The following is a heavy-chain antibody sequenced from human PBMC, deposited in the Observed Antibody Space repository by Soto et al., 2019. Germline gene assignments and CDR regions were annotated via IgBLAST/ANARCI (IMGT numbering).Heavy chain of an antibody. CDR3: ARDLRYSSGWDGNLFDL. Sequence: PSETLSLTCTVSGGSISSGGYYWSWIRQHPGKGLEWIGYIYYSGSTYYNPSLKSRVTISVDTSKNQFSLKLSSVTAADTAVYYCARDLRYSSGWDGNLFDLWGQGTLVTGSS. CDR2: IYYSGST. J-gene: IGHJ5*02. D-gene: IGHD6-19*01. CDR1: GGSISSGGYY. V-gene: IGHV4-31*03.